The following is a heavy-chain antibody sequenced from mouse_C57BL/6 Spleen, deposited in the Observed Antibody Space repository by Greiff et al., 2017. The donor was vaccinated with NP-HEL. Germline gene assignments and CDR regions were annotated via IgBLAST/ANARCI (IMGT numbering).Heavy chain of an antibody. D-gene: IGHD1-1*01. CDR1: GYTFTDYY. J-gene: IGHJ2*01. CDR2: INPNNGGT. Sequence: EVQLQQSGPELVKPGASVKISCKASGYTFTDYYMNWVKQSHGKSLEWIGDINPNNGGTSYNQKFKGKATLTVDKSSSTAYMELRSLTSEDSAVYYCVLITTVVASDYWGQGTTLTVSS. V-gene: IGHV1-26*01. CDR3: VLITTVVASDY.